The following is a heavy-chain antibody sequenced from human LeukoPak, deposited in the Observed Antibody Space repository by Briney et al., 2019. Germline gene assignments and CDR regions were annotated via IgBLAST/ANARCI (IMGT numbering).Heavy chain of an antibody. D-gene: IGHD6-19*01. CDR3: ARGPRVIAVAGSWGGDY. Sequence: ASVKVSCKASGYTFTSYGISWVRQAPGQGLEWMGWISAYNGNTNYAQKLQGRGTMTTDTSTSTAYMELRSLRSDDTAVYYCARGPRVIAVAGSWGGDYWGQGTLVTVSS. CDR2: ISAYNGNT. J-gene: IGHJ4*02. V-gene: IGHV1-18*01. CDR1: GYTFTSYG.